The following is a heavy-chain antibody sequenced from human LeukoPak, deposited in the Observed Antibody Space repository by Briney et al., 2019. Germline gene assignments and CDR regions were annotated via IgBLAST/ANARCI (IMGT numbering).Heavy chain of an antibody. CDR3: AREAPYDSSGYYLDAFDI. CDR1: GGSISSGGYY. Sequence: SETLSLTCTVSGGSISSGGYYWSWIRQHPGKGLEWIGYIYYSGSTYYNPSLKSRVTISVDTSKNQFSLKLSSVTAADTAVYYCAREAPYDSSGYYLDAFDIWGQGTMVTVSS. J-gene: IGHJ3*02. V-gene: IGHV4-31*03. D-gene: IGHD3-22*01. CDR2: IYYSGST.